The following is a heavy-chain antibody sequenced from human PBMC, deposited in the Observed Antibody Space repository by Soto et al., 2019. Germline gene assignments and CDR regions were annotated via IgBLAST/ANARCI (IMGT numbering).Heavy chain of an antibody. CDR3: ARGVSAGVDY. CDR1: GYSFTSLD. CDR2: MQPSTGRT. V-gene: IGHV1-8*01. D-gene: IGHD1-26*01. Sequence: QVQLVQSAAEVREPGASVKVSCKASGYSFTSLDINWVRQTAGQGLEWMGWMQPSTGRTGYAQKFQGRVTMTRDTSINTAYMELTNLTSDDTAFYYCARGVSAGVDYWGQGTLVTVSS. J-gene: IGHJ4*02.